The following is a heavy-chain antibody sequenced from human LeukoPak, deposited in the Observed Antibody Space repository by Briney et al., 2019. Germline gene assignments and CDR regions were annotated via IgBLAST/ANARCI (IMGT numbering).Heavy chain of an antibody. Sequence: SETLSLTCTVSGGSISSYYWSWIRQPAGKGLEWIGRIYTSGSTNYNPSLKSRVTMSVDTSKNQFSLKLTSVTAADTAVYYCARDGYYDSSGYRNWFDPWGQGTLVTVSS. D-gene: IGHD3-22*01. CDR1: GGSISSYY. V-gene: IGHV4-4*07. CDR3: ARDGYYDSSGYRNWFDP. J-gene: IGHJ5*02. CDR2: IYTSGST.